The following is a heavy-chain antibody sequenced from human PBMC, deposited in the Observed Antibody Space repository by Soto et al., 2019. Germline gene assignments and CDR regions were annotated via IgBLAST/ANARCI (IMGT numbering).Heavy chain of an antibody. D-gene: IGHD2-2*01. CDR1: GFTFSGHW. CDR2: INTDCGTA. Sequence: EVQLVESGGDLVQPGGSLRLSRAASGFTFSGHWMPRVRQVPGEGGEWVSRINTDCGTAAYPDSVKGRFTISRDNAKNTLYLQMKGLRAEDTAVYYCAREAGYCSRTSCYRRAFDTWGQGTTVTVSS. J-gene: IGHJ3*02. V-gene: IGHV3-74*03. CDR3: AREAGYCSRTSCYRRAFDT.